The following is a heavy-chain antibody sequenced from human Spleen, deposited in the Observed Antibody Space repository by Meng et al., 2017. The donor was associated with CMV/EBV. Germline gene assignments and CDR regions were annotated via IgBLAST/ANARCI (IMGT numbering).Heavy chain of an antibody. Sequence: SLMISCAASGFTFDDYAMHWVRQAPGKGLEWVSSITWNSHRIGYADSVKGRFTISRDNAKNSLYLQMNSLTSDDTALYFCAAGPAFDILTAWGQGTLVTVSS. CDR2: ITWNSHRI. V-gene: IGHV3-9*01. CDR1: GFTFDDYA. CDR3: AAGPAFDILTA. D-gene: IGHD3-9*01. J-gene: IGHJ4*02.